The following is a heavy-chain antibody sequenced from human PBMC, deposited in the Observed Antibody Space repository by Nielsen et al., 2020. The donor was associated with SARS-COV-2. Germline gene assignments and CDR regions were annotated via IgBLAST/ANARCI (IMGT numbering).Heavy chain of an antibody. J-gene: IGHJ6*02. Sequence: GESLKISCAASGFTFGSYAMHWVRQAPGKGLEWVAVISYDGSNKYYADSVKGRFTISRDNSKNTLYLQMNSLRAEDTAVYYCARPQDAEYYDSSGGMDVWGQGTTVTVSS. CDR2: ISYDGSNK. CDR1: GFTFGSYA. CDR3: ARPQDAEYYDSSGGMDV. V-gene: IGHV3-30-3*01. D-gene: IGHD3-22*01.